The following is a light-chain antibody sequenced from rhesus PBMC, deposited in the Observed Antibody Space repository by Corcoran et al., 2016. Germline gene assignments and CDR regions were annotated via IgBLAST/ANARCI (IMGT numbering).Light chain of an antibody. Sequence: QAAPTQSPSESGSHGQSDTISCTGPSSDIGGYNRVSWYQHHPGKAPKLMIYDVSQRPSGVTDRFSGSKSGNTASLTISGLQAEDEADYYCSSDTSSSTYIFGGGTRHTVL. J-gene: IGLJ1*01. V-gene: IGLV2-13*03. CDR3: SSDTSSSTYI. CDR2: DVS. CDR1: SSDIGGYNR.